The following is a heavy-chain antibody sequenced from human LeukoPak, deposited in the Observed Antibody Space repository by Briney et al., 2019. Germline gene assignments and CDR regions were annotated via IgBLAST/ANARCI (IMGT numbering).Heavy chain of an antibody. J-gene: IGHJ4*02. CDR3: TTKWY. D-gene: IGHD2-8*01. CDR1: GFSFSDSW. V-gene: IGHV3-7*01. CDR2: ILPDGSYE. Sequence: PGGSRRLSCAASGFSFSDSWMTWVRHAPGKGLEWVANILPDGSYEHYVDSVKGRFTISRDNAKNSLSLHMNSLRAEDTAIYYCTTKWYWGQGTLVTVSS.